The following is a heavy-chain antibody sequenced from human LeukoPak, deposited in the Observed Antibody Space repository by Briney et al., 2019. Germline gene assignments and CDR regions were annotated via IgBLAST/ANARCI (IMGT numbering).Heavy chain of an antibody. CDR1: GFTYRNYA. CDR3: AKEVTVYRSGSDRGGGIDY. V-gene: IGHV3-23*01. Sequence: GSLRLSCAASGFTYRNYAMSWVRQAPGKGLQWVSSVSDSGGSTYYATSVRGPLTISSDNSKRKLYLQMNRLRVEETAVYYCAKEVTVYRSGSDRGGGIDYWGPRTIVTV. D-gene: IGHD3-10*01. CDR2: VSDSGGST. J-gene: IGHJ4*02.